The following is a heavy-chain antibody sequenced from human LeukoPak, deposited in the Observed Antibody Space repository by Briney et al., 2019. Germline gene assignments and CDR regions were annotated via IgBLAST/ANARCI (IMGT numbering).Heavy chain of an antibody. D-gene: IGHD1-26*01. CDR3: AKDRTVGASYWYFDL. J-gene: IGHJ2*01. CDR1: GFTFSSYA. CDR2: ISGSDGST. V-gene: IGHV3-23*01. Sequence: GGSLRLSCAASGFTFSSYAMSWVRQAPGKGLEWVSAISGSDGSTYYADSVKGRFTISRDNSKNTLYLQMNSLSAEDTAVYYCAKDRTVGASYWYFDLWGRGTLVTVSS.